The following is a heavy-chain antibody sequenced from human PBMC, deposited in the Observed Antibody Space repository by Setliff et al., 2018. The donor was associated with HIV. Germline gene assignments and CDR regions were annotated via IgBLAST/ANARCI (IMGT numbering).Heavy chain of an antibody. CDR1: GGTFNNYV. Sequence: SVKVSCKAAGGTFNNYVFSWVRKAPGRGLEWIGTIIPILDTTNYAQKFQDRVTITTDESTSTAYMELRSLTSEDAAVYYCARDLDEAVKDADNYVPLDLWGQGTLVTVSS. CDR2: IIPILDTT. CDR3: ARDLDEAVKDADNYVPLDL. V-gene: IGHV1-69*11. D-gene: IGHD3-16*01. J-gene: IGHJ5*02.